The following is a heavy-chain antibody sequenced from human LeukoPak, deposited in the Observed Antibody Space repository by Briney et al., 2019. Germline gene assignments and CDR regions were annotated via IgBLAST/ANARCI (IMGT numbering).Heavy chain of an antibody. V-gene: IGHV1-2*06. J-gene: IGHJ6*02. D-gene: IGHD2-15*01. Sequence: ASVKVSCKASGYTFTGYHMHWVRQAPGQGLEWMGRINPNSGDTNYAQKFQGRVTMTRDTSISTAYMELSRLRSDDTAVYYCARDFGTIGYCSGGSCYYYGMDVWGQGTTVTVSS. CDR2: INPNSGDT. CDR3: ARDFGTIGYCSGGSCYYYGMDV. CDR1: GYTFTGYH.